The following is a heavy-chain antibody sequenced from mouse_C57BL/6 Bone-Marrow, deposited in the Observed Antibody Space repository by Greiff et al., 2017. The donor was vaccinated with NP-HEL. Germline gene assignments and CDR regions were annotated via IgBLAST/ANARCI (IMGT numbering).Heavy chain of an antibody. CDR3: ARGGYGNYYYFDY. V-gene: IGHV3-6*01. CDR1: GYSITSGYY. J-gene: IGHJ2*01. CDR2: ISYDGSN. D-gene: IGHD2-10*02. Sequence: EVKVEESGPGLVKPSQSLSLTCSVTGYSITSGYYWNWIRQFPGNKLEWMGYISYDGSNNYNPSLKNRISITRDTSKNQFFLKLNSVTTEDTATYYCARGGYGNYYYFDYWGQGTTLTVSS.